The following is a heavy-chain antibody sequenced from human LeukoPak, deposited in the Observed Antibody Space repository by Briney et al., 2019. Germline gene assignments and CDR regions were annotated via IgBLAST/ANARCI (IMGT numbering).Heavy chain of an antibody. Sequence: PSETLSLTCTVSGGSISSGDYYWSWICQPPGKGLEWIGYIYYSGSTYYNPSLKSRVTISVDPSKNQFSLKLSSVSAADTAVYYCARGHNLDYWGQGTLVTVSS. J-gene: IGHJ4*02. D-gene: IGHD2-21*01. CDR2: IYYSGST. CDR3: ARGHNLDY. V-gene: IGHV4-30-4*01. CDR1: GGSISSGDYY.